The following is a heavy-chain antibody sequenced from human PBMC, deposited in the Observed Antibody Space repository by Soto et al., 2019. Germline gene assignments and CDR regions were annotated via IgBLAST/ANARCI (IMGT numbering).Heavy chain of an antibody. J-gene: IGHJ6*02. D-gene: IGHD1-1*01. CDR3: AKDQEDNWNDYYYYGMDV. V-gene: IGHV3-30*18. CDR1: GFTFSSYG. Sequence: GGSLRLSCAASGFTFSSYGMHWVRQAPGKGLEWVAVISYDGSNKYYADSVKGRFTISRDNSKNTLYLQMNSLRAEDTAVYYCAKDQEDNWNDYYYYGMDVWGQGTTVTVSS. CDR2: ISYDGSNK.